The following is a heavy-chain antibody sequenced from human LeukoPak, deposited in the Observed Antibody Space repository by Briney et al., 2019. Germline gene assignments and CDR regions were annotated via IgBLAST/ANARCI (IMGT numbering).Heavy chain of an antibody. CDR1: GFTFSSYA. J-gene: IGHJ5*02. D-gene: IGHD3-3*01. V-gene: IGHV3-23*01. Sequence: GGSLTQTCAASGFTFSSYAMSWVRQAPGKGLEWVSAISGSGARKYYADSVKGRFTISRDNSKNTLYLQMNSLRAEDTALYYCAKNRFLEWLSYNWFDTWGQGAPVSVSS. CDR2: ISGSGARK. CDR3: AKNRFLEWLSYNWFDT.